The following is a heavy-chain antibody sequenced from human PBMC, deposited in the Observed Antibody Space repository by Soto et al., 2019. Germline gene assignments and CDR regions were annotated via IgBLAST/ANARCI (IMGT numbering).Heavy chain of an antibody. J-gene: IGHJ5*02. CDR3: ARTLFGRGIRLAP. CDR1: GGSISSYY. CDR2: IYYSGST. Sequence: PSETLSLTCTVSGGSISSYYWSWIRQPPGKGLEWIGYIYYSGSTNYNPSLKSRVTISVDTSKNQFSLKLSSVTAADTAVYYCARTLFGRGIRLAPWGQGTLVTVSS. V-gene: IGHV4-59*01. D-gene: IGHD3-10*02.